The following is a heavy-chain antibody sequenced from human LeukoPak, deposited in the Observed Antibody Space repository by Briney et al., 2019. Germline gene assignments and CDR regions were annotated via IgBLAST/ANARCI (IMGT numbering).Heavy chain of an antibody. Sequence: PGGSLRLSCAASGFTFSTYTMNWVRQAPGKGLEWVSSISTGSSYIYYAASVRGRFTISRDNAKNSLFLQMISLRPDDTALYYCARGSATSAKGYDYWGPGTLVTVSS. CDR1: GFTFSTYT. V-gene: IGHV3-21*01. CDR2: ISTGSSYI. D-gene: IGHD1-14*01. J-gene: IGHJ4*02. CDR3: ARGSATSAKGYDY.